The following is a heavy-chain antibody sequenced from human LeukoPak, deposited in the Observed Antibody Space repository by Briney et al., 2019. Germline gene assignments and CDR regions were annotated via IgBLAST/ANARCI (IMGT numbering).Heavy chain of an antibody. J-gene: IGHJ6*02. CDR3: ARDRYYDILTGYEYYYGMDV. Sequence: PSETLSLTCTVSGGSISSYYWSWIRQPAGKGLEWIGRIYTSGSTNYNPSLKSRVTMSVDTSKNQFSLKLSSVTAADTAVYYCARDRYYDILTGYEYYYGMDVWGQGTTVTVSS. D-gene: IGHD3-9*01. CDR2: IYTSGST. V-gene: IGHV4-4*07. CDR1: GGSISSYY.